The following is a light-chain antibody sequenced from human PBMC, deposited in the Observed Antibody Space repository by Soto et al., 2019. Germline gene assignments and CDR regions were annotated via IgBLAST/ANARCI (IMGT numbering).Light chain of an antibody. CDR1: SSDVGAYNY. CDR2: EVS. V-gene: IGLV2-14*01. J-gene: IGLJ1*01. CDR3: SSYTSSSTSYV. Sequence: QSALTQPASVSGSPGQSITISCTGTSSDVGAYNYVSWYQQHPGKAPKLMIHEVSNRPSGVSYRFSGSKSGNTASLTISGLQAEDEADYYCSSYTSSSTSYVFGTGTKLTVL.